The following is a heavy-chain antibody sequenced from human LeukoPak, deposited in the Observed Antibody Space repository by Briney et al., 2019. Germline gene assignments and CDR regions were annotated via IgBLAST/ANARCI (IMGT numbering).Heavy chain of an antibody. CDR2: INPNSGVT. Sequence: ASVKVSCKASGYTFTGYYMHWVRQAPGQGLDWMGRINPNSGVTHYAQKFQGRVTMTRDTSISTAYMELSRVRSDDTAVYYCASLSNPDAFDIWGQGTMVTVSS. V-gene: IGHV1-2*06. CDR1: GYTFTGYY. D-gene: IGHD2/OR15-2a*01. CDR3: ASLSNPDAFDI. J-gene: IGHJ3*02.